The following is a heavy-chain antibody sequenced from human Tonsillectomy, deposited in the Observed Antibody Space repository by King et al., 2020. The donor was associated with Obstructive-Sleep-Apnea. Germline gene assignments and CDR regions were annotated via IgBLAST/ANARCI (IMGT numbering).Heavy chain of an antibody. CDR2: INPDNGGT. V-gene: IGHV1-2*02. CDR3: ARGELTVMVTDYKYGMDV. CDR1: GYTFTGHY. D-gene: IGHD5-18*01. J-gene: IGHJ6*02. Sequence: VQLVESGTEVKKPGASMKVSCKASGYTFTGHYMHWVRQAPGQGLEWMGWINPDNGGTNFAQKFQGRVTMTRDTSISTAYMELRRLRSDGTAVYYGARGELTVMVTDYKYGMDVWGQGTTVTVSS.